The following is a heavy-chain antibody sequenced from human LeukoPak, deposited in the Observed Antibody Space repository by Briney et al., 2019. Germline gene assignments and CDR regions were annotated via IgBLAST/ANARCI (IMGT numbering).Heavy chain of an antibody. V-gene: IGHV1-2*02. CDR2: INPNSGGT. CDR1: GYTFTGYY. CDR3: ARPIAVADSGIDP. Sequence: ASVKVSCKASGYTFTGYYMHWVRQAPGQGLEWMGWINPNSGGTNYAQKFQGRVTMTRDTSISTAYMELSRLRSDDTAVYYCARPIAVADSGIDPWGQGTLVTVSS. J-gene: IGHJ5*02. D-gene: IGHD6-13*01.